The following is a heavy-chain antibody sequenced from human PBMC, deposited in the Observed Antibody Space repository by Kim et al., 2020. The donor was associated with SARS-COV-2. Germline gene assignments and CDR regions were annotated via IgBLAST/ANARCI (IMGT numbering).Heavy chain of an antibody. CDR1: GFTFSDYY. CDR2: ISSSGSTI. J-gene: IGHJ4*02. D-gene: IGHD3-22*01. V-gene: IGHV3-11*04. Sequence: GGSLRLSCAASGFTFSDYYMSWIRQAPGKGLEWVSYISSSGSTIYYADSVKGRFTISRDNAKNSLYLQMNSLRAEDTAVYYCAREPEDYYDSSGYYSYYFDYWGQGTLVTVSS. CDR3: AREPEDYYDSSGYYSYYFDY.